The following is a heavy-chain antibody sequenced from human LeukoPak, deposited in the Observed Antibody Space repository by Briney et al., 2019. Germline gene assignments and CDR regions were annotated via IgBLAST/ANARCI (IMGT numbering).Heavy chain of an antibody. Sequence: PSETLSLTCTVSGGSISSYYWSWIRQPAGKGLEWIGDIYYSGSTNYNPSLKSRVTISVDTSKNQFSLKLSSVTAADTAVYYCAKGYGSGKYYYMDVWGKGTTVTISS. V-gene: IGHV4-59*01. J-gene: IGHJ6*03. D-gene: IGHD3-10*01. CDR1: GGSISSYY. CDR3: AKGYGSGKYYYMDV. CDR2: IYYSGST.